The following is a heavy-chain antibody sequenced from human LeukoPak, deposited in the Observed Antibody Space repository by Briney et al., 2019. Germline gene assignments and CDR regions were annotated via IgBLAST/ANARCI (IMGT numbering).Heavy chain of an antibody. Sequence: GGSLRLSCAASGFTFSSYWMSWVHQAPGKGLEWVANIKQDGSEKYYVDSVKGRFTISRDNAKNSLYLQMNSLRAEDTAVYYCARDPYIDYFDAFDIWGQGTMVTVSS. D-gene: IGHD2/OR15-2a*01. CDR3: ARDPYIDYFDAFDI. J-gene: IGHJ3*02. CDR2: IKQDGSEK. V-gene: IGHV3-7*01. CDR1: GFTFSSYW.